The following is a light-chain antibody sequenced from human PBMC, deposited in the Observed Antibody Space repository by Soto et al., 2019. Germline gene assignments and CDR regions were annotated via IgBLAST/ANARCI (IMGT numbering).Light chain of an antibody. CDR1: QSVSMY. V-gene: IGKV1-39*01. J-gene: IGKJ2*01. CDR3: QQSYNKYS. Sequence: QMTQSPPSLSAGIGDRVTISCRASQSVSMYLHWYQQKPGKAPKLLIYAASILQSGVPSRFSGSGSGTDFTLTISSLQPEDFATYYCQQSYNKYSFGQGTTLDIK. CDR2: AAS.